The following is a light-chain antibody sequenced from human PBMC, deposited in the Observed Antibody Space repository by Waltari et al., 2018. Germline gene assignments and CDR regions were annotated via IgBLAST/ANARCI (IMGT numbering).Light chain of an antibody. J-gene: IGKJ2*01. CDR3: QQYFSYPRT. Sequence: DIVMTQSPDSLAVSLGERATINCKSSQTVLYNYHHKNHLAWFHQKPGQPPKLLISWGSTRESGVPDRFSGSGSGTAFTLTISNLQAEDEAVYYCQQYFSYPRTFGLGTKVEI. CDR1: QTVLYNYHHKNH. V-gene: IGKV4-1*01. CDR2: WGS.